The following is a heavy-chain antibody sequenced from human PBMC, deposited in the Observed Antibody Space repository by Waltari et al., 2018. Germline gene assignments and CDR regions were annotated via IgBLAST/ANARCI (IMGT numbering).Heavy chain of an antibody. CDR1: GYTLNELS. J-gene: IGHJ1*01. D-gene: IGHD3-16*02. CDR2: LDREEGKT. V-gene: IGHV1-24*01. Sequence: QVQLVQSGAEVKKPGASVKVSCKLPGYTLNELSIHWVRQAPGRGLGWMGGLDREEGKTNYPRKFKGRVIITGDTSTDTAYLQLGSLRSDDTAVYYCATGRIMKNVGGVLVIDHGQRPGYFQFWGQGTLVTVSS. CDR3: ATGRIMKNVGGVLVIDHGQRPGYFQF.